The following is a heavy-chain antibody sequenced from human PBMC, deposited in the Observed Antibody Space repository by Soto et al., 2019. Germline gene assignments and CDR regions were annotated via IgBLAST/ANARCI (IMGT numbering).Heavy chain of an antibody. CDR3: TTGEAGYCSSTSCYDAFDI. CDR1: GFTFSNAW. Sequence: GESLKISCAASGFTFSNAWMSWVRQAPGKGLEWVGRIKSKTDGGTTDYAAPGKGRFTISRDDSKNTLYLQMNSLKTEDTALYYCTTGEAGYCSSTSCYDAFDIWGQGTMVTVSS. V-gene: IGHV3-15*01. CDR2: IKSKTDGGTT. J-gene: IGHJ3*02. D-gene: IGHD2-2*01.